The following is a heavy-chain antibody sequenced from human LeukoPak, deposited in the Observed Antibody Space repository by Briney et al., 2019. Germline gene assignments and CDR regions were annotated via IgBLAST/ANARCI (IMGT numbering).Heavy chain of an antibody. Sequence: GGSLRLSCVASGFTFSSYGMHWVRQAPGKGLEGVAFIRYDGSNKYYADSVKGRFTIPRDNSKNTLYLQMNSLRAGDTAVYYCAKPSSSWKPVDYWGQGTLVTVSS. D-gene: IGHD6-13*01. CDR1: GFTFSSYG. J-gene: IGHJ4*02. CDR2: IRYDGSNK. CDR3: AKPSSSWKPVDY. V-gene: IGHV3-30*02.